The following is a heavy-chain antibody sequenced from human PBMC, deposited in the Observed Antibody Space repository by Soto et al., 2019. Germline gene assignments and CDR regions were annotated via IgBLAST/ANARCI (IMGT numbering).Heavy chain of an antibody. D-gene: IGHD2-15*01. CDR3: ARWQVVAAQH. J-gene: IGHJ4*02. Sequence: LQLQESGSGLVKPSQTLSLTCAVSDGSISSGECSWSWIRKPPGKGLEWIGYIYHSGSTYYNPSLKSRVTISVDRSKNQFSLKLSSVTAADTAVYYCARWQVVAAQHWGQGTLVTVSS. CDR2: IYHSGST. V-gene: IGHV4-30-2*01. CDR1: DGSISSGECS.